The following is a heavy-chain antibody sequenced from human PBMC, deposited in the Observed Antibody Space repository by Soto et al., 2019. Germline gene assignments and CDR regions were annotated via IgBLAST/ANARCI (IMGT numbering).Heavy chain of an antibody. D-gene: IGHD3-16*01. Sequence: ASVKVSCKASGYTFTSYYMHWVRQAPGQGLEWMGIINPSGGSTSYAQKYQDRDTMTKDTSTSTVYMELNSVTPEDTAVYYCAREFPYYVSSDSYLDYWGQGALVTVSS. CDR1: GYTFTSYY. V-gene: IGHV1-46*01. CDR2: INPSGGST. CDR3: AREFPYYVSSDSYLDY. J-gene: IGHJ4*02.